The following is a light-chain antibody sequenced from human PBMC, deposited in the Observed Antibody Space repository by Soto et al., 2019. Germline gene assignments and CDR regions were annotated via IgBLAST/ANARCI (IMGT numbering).Light chain of an antibody. V-gene: IGKV1-9*01. J-gene: IGKJ1*01. CDR1: QGISGY. Sequence: IRLTQSPSSLSASVGDRVTITCRASQGISGYLAWYQQKPGKAHKLLIYAAYTLQSGVQSRFSGSGSGTDFTLTIRSLEPEDFAVYYCKQRSRWPWTFGQGTKVDIK. CDR3: KQRSRWPWT. CDR2: AAY.